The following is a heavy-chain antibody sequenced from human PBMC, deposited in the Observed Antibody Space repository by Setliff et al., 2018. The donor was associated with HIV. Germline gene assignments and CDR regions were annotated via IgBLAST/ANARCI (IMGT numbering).Heavy chain of an antibody. CDR2: MNPDSGAT. D-gene: IGHD3-10*01. V-gene: IGHV1-8*01. J-gene: IGHJ6*04. CDR1: GHPFSNYD. CDR3: ARGKGVRGVIIRGGLDV. Sequence: ASVKVSCKTSGHPFSNYDIIWVRRATGQGLEWMGWMNPDSGATGYAQKFKDRFIMTRDTSISTAYMELSSLTSEDKAVYYCARGKGVRGVIIRGGLDVWGKGTTFTVSS.